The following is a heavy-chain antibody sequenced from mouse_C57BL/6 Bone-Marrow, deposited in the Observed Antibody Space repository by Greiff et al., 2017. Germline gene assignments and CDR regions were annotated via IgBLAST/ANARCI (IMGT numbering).Heavy chain of an antibody. D-gene: IGHD2-5*01. Sequence: VQLQQSGPELVKPGASVKMSCKASGYTFTDYNMHWVKQSHGKSLEWIGYINPNNGGTSYNQKFKGKATLTVNKSSSTAYMELRSLTSEDSAVYYCAREKPTIVIPYYFDYWGQGTTLTVSS. J-gene: IGHJ2*01. CDR1: GYTFTDYN. V-gene: IGHV1-22*01. CDR3: AREKPTIVIPYYFDY. CDR2: INPNNGGT.